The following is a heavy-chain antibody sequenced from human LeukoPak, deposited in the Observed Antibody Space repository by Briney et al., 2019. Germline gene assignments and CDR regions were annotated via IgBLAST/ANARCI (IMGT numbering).Heavy chain of an antibody. J-gene: IGHJ4*02. Sequence: GGSLRLSCTASGFIFSTYGMHWVRQAPGKGLEWVAFIQFDGSNEYYADSVKGRFTISRDNSKNTLYLQMNSLRAEDTSVYYCAKDQQLQPFHYWGQGTLVTVSS. V-gene: IGHV3-30*02. CDR3: AKDQQLQPFHY. CDR2: IQFDGSNE. D-gene: IGHD2-2*01. CDR1: GFIFSTYG.